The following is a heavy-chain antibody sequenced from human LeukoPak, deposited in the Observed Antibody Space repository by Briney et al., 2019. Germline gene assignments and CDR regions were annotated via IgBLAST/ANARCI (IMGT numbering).Heavy chain of an antibody. J-gene: IGHJ6*03. CDR3: AIPPRDTAMATRYYYYYMDV. CDR2: ISAYNGNT. Sequence: ASVKVSCKASGYTFTSYGISWVRQAPGQGLEWMGWISAYNGNTNYAQKFQGRVTITTDESTSTAYMELSSLRSEDTAVYYCAIPPRDTAMATRYYYYYMDVWGKGTTVTVSS. V-gene: IGHV1-18*01. D-gene: IGHD5-18*01. CDR1: GYTFTSYG.